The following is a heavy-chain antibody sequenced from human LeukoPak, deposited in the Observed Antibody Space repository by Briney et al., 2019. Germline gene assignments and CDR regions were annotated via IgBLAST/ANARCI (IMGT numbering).Heavy chain of an antibody. Sequence: GGSLRLSCAASGFTFSGFWMSWVRQTPGKGLEWVANIKQDGSEKYYVDSVKGRFTISRDNAKNSLSLQMNGLRVEDTAVYYCARAGSFWHYVYWGQGTQVTVSS. D-gene: IGHD1-7*01. J-gene: IGHJ4*02. V-gene: IGHV3-7*01. CDR3: ARAGSFWHYVY. CDR2: IKQDGSEK. CDR1: GFTFSGFW.